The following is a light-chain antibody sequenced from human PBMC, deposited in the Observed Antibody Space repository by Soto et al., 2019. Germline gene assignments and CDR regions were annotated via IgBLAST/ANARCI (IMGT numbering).Light chain of an antibody. Sequence: QCLLTQPASSSGSPGQSVTISCTGTSSDVGTHGYVSWYQQHAGKAPKLVIYDVTKRPSGVPDRFSGSKSGNTASLTVSGLQAEDEADYYCMCYAGGNNWVFGGGTKVNVL. CDR3: MCYAGGNNWV. V-gene: IGLV2-8*01. CDR2: DVT. J-gene: IGLJ3*02. CDR1: SSDVGTHGY.